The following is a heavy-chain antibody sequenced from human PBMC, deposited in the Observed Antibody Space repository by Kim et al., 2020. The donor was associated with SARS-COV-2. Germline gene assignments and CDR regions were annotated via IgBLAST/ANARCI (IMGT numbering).Heavy chain of an antibody. V-gene: IGHV4-39*01. J-gene: IGHJ6*03. CDR3: ARIFSSYYYLDV. Sequence: YYDPSLKSRVAMSADTSRNQISLKLSSVTAADTAVYFCARIFSSYYYLDVWGKGTSVTVSS.